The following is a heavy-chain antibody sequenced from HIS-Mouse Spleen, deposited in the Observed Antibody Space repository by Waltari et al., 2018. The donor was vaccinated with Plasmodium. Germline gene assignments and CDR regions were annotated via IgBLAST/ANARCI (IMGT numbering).Heavy chain of an antibody. CDR1: DFPLGSYW. D-gene: IGHD6-13*01. J-gene: IGHJ2*01. Sequence: EVKLVESGGGLVQLGGYRRLPGEASDFPLGSYWMSWVRRAPGKGLEWVANIKQDGSEKYYVDSVKGRFTISRDNAKNSLYLQMNSLRAEDTAVYYCASSWYWYFDLWGRGTLVTVSS. CDR2: IKQDGSEK. CDR3: ASSWYWYFDL. V-gene: IGHV3-7*01.